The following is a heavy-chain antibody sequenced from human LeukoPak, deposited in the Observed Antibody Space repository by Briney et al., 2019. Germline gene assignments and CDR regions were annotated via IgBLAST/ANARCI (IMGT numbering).Heavy chain of an antibody. CDR2: IIPIFGTT. CDR1: GGTFSSYA. CDR3: ARSSVVTAMVHLDY. D-gene: IGHD2-21*02. Sequence: SVKVSCKASGGTFSSYAISWVRQAPGQGLEWMGGIIPIFGTTNYAQKFQGRVTITADKSTSTAYMELSSLRSEDTAVYYCARSSVVTAMVHLDYWGQGPLVIVSS. J-gene: IGHJ4*02. V-gene: IGHV1-69*06.